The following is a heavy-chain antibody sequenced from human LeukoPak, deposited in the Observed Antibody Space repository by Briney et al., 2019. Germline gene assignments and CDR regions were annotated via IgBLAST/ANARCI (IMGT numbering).Heavy chain of an antibody. J-gene: IGHJ4*02. Sequence: GGSLRLSCAASGFTSGIYAVSWVRQAPGKGLEWVSAFSGGGVSYYADSVKGRFTISRDNSKKILYLQMNSLRAEDTAVYYCGKEVERHFDLKYWGQGTLVTVSS. CDR1: GFTSGIYA. V-gene: IGHV3-23*01. CDR2: FSGGGVS. CDR3: GKEVERHFDLKY.